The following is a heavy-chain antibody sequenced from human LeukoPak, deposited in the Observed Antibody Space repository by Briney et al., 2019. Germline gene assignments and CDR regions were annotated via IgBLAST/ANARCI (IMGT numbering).Heavy chain of an antibody. CDR3: QTGTTGY. CDR2: INPNSGGT. D-gene: IGHD1-7*01. V-gene: IGHV1-2*02. Sequence: GQGLEWMVWINPNSGGTNYAQKFQGRVTMTRDTSISTAYMELSRLRSDDTAVYYCQTGTTGYWGQGTLVTVSS. J-gene: IGHJ4*02.